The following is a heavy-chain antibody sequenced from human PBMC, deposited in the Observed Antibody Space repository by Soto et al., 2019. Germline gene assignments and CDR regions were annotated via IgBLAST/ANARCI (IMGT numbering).Heavy chain of an antibody. V-gene: IGHV4-59*01. CDR2: IYYSGST. D-gene: IGHD6-13*01. Sequence: SETLSLTCTVSGGSISSYYWSWIRQPAGKGLEWIGYIYYSGSTNYNPSLKSRVTISVDTSKNQFSLKLSSVTAADTAVYYCATLAAAGPPAFDYWGQGTLVTVSS. J-gene: IGHJ4*02. CDR1: GGSISSYY. CDR3: ATLAAAGPPAFDY.